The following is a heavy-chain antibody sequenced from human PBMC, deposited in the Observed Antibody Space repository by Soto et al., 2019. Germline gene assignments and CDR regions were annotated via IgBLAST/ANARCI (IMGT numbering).Heavy chain of an antibody. CDR2: IFHSGST. V-gene: IGHV4-38-2*02. J-gene: IGHJ4*02. D-gene: IGHD3-3*01. CDR1: GYSIGTGYY. Sequence: PSETLSLTCTVSGYSIGTGYYWGWIRQPPGKGLEWIGNIFHSGSTYYNPSLSGRVTISLDTSKNQFSLKLTSVTAADTAVFYCERGLEWSGNDYWGQGTLVTVSS. CDR3: ERGLEWSGNDY.